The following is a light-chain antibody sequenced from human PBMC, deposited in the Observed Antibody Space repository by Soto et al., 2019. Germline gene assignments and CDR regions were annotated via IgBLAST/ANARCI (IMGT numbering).Light chain of an antibody. CDR1: QSVSSSN. J-gene: IGKJ4*01. Sequence: EIVLTQSPGTLSLSPGERATLSCRASQSVSSSNLAWYQQKPGQAPRLLIYGASSRATGIPDRFSGSGSATDFTLTISRLEPEDFAVYYCQQYGSAPITFGGGTKVDI. CDR2: GAS. V-gene: IGKV3-20*01. CDR3: QQYGSAPIT.